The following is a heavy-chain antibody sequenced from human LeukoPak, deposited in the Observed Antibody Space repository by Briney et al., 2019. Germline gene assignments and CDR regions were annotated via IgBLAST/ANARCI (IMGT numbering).Heavy chain of an antibody. CDR1: GGSISSSSFY. CDR2: IHYSGST. V-gene: IGHV4-39*07. D-gene: IGHD6-13*01. CDR3: ARVTGYMTEDYFDY. J-gene: IGHJ4*02. Sequence: PSETLSLTCTVSGGSISSSSFYWGWIRQPPGKGLEWIGSIHYSGSTYYNSSLKSRVTISVDTSKNQFSLKLSSVTAADTAVYYCARVTGYMTEDYFDYWGQGTLITVSS.